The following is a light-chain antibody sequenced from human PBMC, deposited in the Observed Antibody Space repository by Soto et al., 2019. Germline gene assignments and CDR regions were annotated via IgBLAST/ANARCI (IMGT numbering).Light chain of an antibody. CDR1: RSVTNNY. V-gene: IGKV3-20*01. Sequence: PGERATLSCRASRSVTNNYLAWHQQKPGQTPRLLIYGASSRATGIPDRFSGSGSGTDFTLTISRLEPEEFAVYYCQQYNNWTPWKVGQVTKA. CDR3: QQYNNWTPWK. J-gene: IGKJ1*01. CDR2: GAS.